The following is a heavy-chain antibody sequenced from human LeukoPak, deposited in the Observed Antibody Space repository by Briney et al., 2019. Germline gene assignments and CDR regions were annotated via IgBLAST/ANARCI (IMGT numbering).Heavy chain of an antibody. J-gene: IGHJ3*02. V-gene: IGHV3-48*04. CDR2: ISSSGSTI. D-gene: IGHD6-13*01. Sequence: PGRSLRLSCAASGFTFSSYSMNWVRQAPGKGLEWVSYISSSGSTIYYADSVKGRFTISRDNAKNSLYLQLNSLRAEDTAVYYCARAPGSSGYAFDIWGQGTVVTVSS. CDR3: ARAPGSSGYAFDI. CDR1: GFTFSSYS.